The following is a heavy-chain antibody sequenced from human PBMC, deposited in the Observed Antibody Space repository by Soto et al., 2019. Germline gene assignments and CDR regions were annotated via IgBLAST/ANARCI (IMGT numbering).Heavy chain of an antibody. V-gene: IGHV3-66*01. CDR2: ISSGGGT. D-gene: IGHD3-22*01. CDR3: ARDRALFSFGYQRGNYLDY. Sequence: GGSLRLSCVVSGLTVSSNSMNWVRQAPGKGLEWVSVISSGGGTNYADSVKGRFAISRDNSRNILYLQMSILRVEDTAVYYCARDRALFSFGYQRGNYLDYWGQGA. CDR1: GLTVSSNS. J-gene: IGHJ4*02.